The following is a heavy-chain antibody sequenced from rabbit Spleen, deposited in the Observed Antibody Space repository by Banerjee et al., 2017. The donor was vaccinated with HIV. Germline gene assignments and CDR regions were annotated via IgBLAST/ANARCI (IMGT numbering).Heavy chain of an antibody. J-gene: IGHJ6*01. CDR3: ARDSGSSFSSYGMDL. CDR1: GFSFSTSDW. V-gene: IGHV1S40*01. CDR2: IDPVFDST. Sequence: QSLEESGGDLVKPGASLTLTCTASGFSFSTSDWIYWVRQAPGKGLEWIGYIDPVFDSTYYASWAKGRFTISKTSSTTVTLQMTSLTAADTATYFCARDSGSSFSSYGMDLWGPGTLVTVS. D-gene: IGHD8-1*01.